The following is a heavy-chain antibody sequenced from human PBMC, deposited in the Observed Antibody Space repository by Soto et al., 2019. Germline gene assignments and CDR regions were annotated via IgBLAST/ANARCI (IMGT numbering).Heavy chain of an antibody. CDR2: IFYSGST. V-gene: IGHV4-59*01. Sequence: SETLSLTCSVSGGSISNYYWSWIRQPPGKGLEWIGYIFYSGSTSYNPSLKSRVTISVDTSKNQFSLKLTSVTAADTAAYYCARELNGDYVTYWGQGTLVTV. J-gene: IGHJ4*02. CDR3: ARELNGDYVTY. D-gene: IGHD4-17*01. CDR1: GGSISNYY.